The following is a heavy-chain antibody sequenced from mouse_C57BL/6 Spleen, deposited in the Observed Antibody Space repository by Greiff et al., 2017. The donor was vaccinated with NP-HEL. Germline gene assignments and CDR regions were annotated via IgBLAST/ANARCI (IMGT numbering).Heavy chain of an antibody. J-gene: IGHJ2*01. CDR1: GFNIKDDY. CDR2: IDPENGDT. D-gene: IGHD1-1*01. V-gene: IGHV14-4*01. Sequence: VQLQQPGAELVRPGASVKLSCTASGFNIKDDYMHWVKQRPEQGLEWIGWIDPENGDTEYASKFQGKATITADTSSNTAYLQLSSLTSEDTAVYYCTTTVVAFDYWGQGTTLTVSS. CDR3: TTTVVAFDY.